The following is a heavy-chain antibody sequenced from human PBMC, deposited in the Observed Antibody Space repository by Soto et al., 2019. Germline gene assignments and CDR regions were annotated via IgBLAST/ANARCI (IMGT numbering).Heavy chain of an antibody. V-gene: IGHV1-46*03. D-gene: IGHD3-9*01. CDR2: INPSGGST. CDR1: GYTFTSYY. J-gene: IGHJ4*02. Sequence: QVHLLQSGAEVKKPGASVKVSCKASGYTFTSYYMHWVRQAPGQGLEWMGRINPSGGSTNYAQKFQGRVTMTRDTSTSTVYMELSSLRSEDTAVYYCTRAFGLTGYYCDYWGLGTLVTVSS. CDR3: TRAFGLTGYYCDY.